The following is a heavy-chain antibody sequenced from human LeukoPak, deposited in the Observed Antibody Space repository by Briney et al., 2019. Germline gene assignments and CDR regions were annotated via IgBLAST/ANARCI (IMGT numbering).Heavy chain of an antibody. CDR3: ARDRVMWNDVGGLFYY. Sequence: GGSLRLSCAASGFTVSTNNMSWVRQAPGKGLEWVSFIYSGGSTNYADSVKGRFTISRDISKNTLYLQMDSLRAEDTAVYYCARDRVMWNDVGGLFYYWGQGTLVTVSS. CDR1: GFTVSTNN. CDR2: IYSGGST. D-gene: IGHD1-1*01. V-gene: IGHV3-53*01. J-gene: IGHJ4*02.